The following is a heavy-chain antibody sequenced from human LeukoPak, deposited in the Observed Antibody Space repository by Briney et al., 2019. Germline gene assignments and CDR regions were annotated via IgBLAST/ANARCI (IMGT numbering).Heavy chain of an antibody. CDR1: GFTFSTSS. CDR2: INSDGSST. CDR3: VRDRSYDSSGIDY. D-gene: IGHD3-22*01. V-gene: IGHV3-74*01. J-gene: IGHJ4*02. Sequence: PGGSLRLSCAASGFTFSTSSLNWVRQAPGKGLVWVSHINSDGSSTTYADSVRGRFTISRDNAKNMLYLQMNSLRAEDTAVYYCVRDRSYDSSGIDYWGQGTLVTVSS.